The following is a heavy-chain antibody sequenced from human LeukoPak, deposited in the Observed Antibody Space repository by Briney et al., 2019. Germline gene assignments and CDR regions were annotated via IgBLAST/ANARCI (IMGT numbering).Heavy chain of an antibody. CDR1: GGTFSSYA. V-gene: IGHV1-69*13. Sequence: GASVKVSCKASGGTFSSYAISWVRQAPGQGLEWMGGIIPIFGTANYAQKFQGRVTITADESTSTAYMVLSSLRSEDTAVYYCARDRDSSSWGWGYYFDYWGQGTLVTVSS. CDR2: IIPIFGTA. D-gene: IGHD6-13*01. J-gene: IGHJ4*02. CDR3: ARDRDSSSWGWGYYFDY.